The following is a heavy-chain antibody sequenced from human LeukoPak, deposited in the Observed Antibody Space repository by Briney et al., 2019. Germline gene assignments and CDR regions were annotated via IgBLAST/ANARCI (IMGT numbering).Heavy chain of an antibody. J-gene: IGHJ6*03. CDR2: ISWNSLTK. CDR1: GITFEDYA. CDR3: VKGSTGNYYYYMDV. Sequence: PGGSLRLSCVVSGITFEDYAMHWVRQAPGKGLEWVSGISWNSLTKGYADSVKGRFTISRDNAKSSLYLQMNSLIDEDTAFYYCVKGSTGNYYYYMDVWGKGTTVTISS. D-gene: IGHD1-1*01. V-gene: IGHV3-9*01.